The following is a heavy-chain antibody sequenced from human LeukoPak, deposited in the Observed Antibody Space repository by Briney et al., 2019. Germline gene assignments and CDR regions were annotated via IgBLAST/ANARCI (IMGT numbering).Heavy chain of an antibody. Sequence: AGGSLRLSCAASGFTFSSYAMSWVRQAPGRGLEWVSAISGSGGSTYYADSVKGRFTISRDNSKSTLYLQINSLRAEDTAVYYCAKDKGQQLAPFDYWGQGTLVTVSS. CDR1: GFTFSSYA. CDR2: ISGSGGST. J-gene: IGHJ4*02. V-gene: IGHV3-23*01. D-gene: IGHD6-13*01. CDR3: AKDKGQQLAPFDY.